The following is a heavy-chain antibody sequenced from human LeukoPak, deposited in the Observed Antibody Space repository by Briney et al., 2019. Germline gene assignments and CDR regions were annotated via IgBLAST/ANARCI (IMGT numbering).Heavy chain of an antibody. Sequence: PGGSLRLSCAASGFTFSSYAMSWVRQAPGKGLEWVSDISGSGGSTYYADSVKGRFTISRDTSKNTLYMHMNSLRADNTAEYYCAKDDNKYYYDSSGYYGDWGQGTLVTVSS. V-gene: IGHV3-23*01. CDR3: AKDDNKYYYDSSGYYGD. CDR1: GFTFSSYA. J-gene: IGHJ4*02. CDR2: ISGSGGST. D-gene: IGHD3-22*01.